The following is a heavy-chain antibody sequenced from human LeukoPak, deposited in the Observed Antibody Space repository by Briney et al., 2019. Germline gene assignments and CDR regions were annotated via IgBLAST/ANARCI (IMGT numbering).Heavy chain of an antibody. CDR3: ARDHHFYDGAYYFDY. CDR2: INPSGGST. D-gene: IGHD2/OR15-2a*01. J-gene: IGHJ4*02. CDR1: GYTFTSYY. V-gene: IGHV1-46*01. Sequence: ASVKVSCKASGYTFTSYYMHWVRQAPGQGLEWMGIINPSGGSTSYAQKFQGRVTMTRDMSTSTVYMELSSLRSEDTAVYYCARDHHFYDGAYYFDYWGQGTLVTVSS.